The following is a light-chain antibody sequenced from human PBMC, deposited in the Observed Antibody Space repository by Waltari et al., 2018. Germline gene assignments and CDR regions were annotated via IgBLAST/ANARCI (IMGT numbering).Light chain of an antibody. CDR1: QSLGSY. CDR3: QPRTNSPPALT. CDR2: DVF. V-gene: IGKV3-11*01. J-gene: IGKJ4*01. Sequence: EIVLTPSPATLSLSAGEGVILSCKTSQSLGSYLAWYQHKPGQAPRLLIYDVFNRATGIPARFSGGGSGTDFTLTISSLEPEDFGVYYCQPRTNSPPALTFGGGTKVEI.